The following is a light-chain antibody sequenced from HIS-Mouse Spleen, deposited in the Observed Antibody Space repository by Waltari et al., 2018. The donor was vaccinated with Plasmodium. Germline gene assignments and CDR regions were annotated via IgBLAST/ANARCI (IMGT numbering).Light chain of an antibody. Sequence: QSALTQPASVSGSPGQSITISCPGTSSDVGSYKLVSWYQQHPGKAPKLMIYEGSKRPSGVSNRFSGSKSGNTASLTISGLQAEDEADYYCCSYAGSSTNWVFGGGTKLTVL. J-gene: IGLJ3*02. V-gene: IGLV2-23*01. CDR1: SSDVGSYKL. CDR3: CSYAGSSTNWV. CDR2: EGS.